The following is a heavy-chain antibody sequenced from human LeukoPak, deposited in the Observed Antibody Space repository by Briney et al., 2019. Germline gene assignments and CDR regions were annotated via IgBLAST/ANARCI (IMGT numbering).Heavy chain of an antibody. CDR3: ARVITVTNGDSYYYSGIDV. Sequence: AAVKASCKGSGYTFTSYGIGWVRQPPGQGLGWRGWISAYSGNANYAQKLLGRVTMTTATSTGTAYMELRSLSSDDTAVYYCARVITVTNGDSYYYSGIDVWGQGTTVTLSS. J-gene: IGHJ6*02. D-gene: IGHD4-17*01. CDR2: ISAYSGNA. CDR1: GYTFTSYG. V-gene: IGHV1-18*01.